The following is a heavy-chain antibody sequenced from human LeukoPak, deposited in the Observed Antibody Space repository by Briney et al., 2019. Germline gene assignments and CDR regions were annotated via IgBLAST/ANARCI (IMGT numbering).Heavy chain of an antibody. CDR3: AKGYLTAMVTRYDY. J-gene: IGHJ4*02. CDR1: GFTFSSYA. V-gene: IGHV3-23*01. Sequence: PGGSLRLSCAASGFTFSSYAMSWVRQAPGKGLEWVSAISGSGGSTYYADSVKGRFTISRDNSKNTLYLRMNSLRAEDTAVYYCAKGYLTAMVTRYDYWGQGTLVTVSS. CDR2: ISGSGGST. D-gene: IGHD5-18*01.